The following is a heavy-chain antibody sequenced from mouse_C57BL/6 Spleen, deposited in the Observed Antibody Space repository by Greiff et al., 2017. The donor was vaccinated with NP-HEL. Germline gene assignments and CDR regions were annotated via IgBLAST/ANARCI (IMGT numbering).Heavy chain of an antibody. D-gene: IGHD1-1*01. CDR2: LYPGDGDT. CDR3: ARPSITTVGAMDY. J-gene: IGHJ4*01. V-gene: IGHV1-82*01. CDR1: GYAFSSSW. Sequence: VQLQQSGPELVKPGASVKISCKASGYAFSSSWMNWVKQRPGQGLEWIGRLYPGDGDTNYNGKFKGKATLTADKSSSTAYMQLSSLTSEDSAVYFCARPSITTVGAMDYWGQGTSVTVSS.